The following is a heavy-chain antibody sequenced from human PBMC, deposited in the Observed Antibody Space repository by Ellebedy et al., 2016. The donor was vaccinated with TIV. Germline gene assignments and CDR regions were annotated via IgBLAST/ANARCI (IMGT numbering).Heavy chain of an antibody. CDR2: INQGGSET. D-gene: IGHD1-1*01. J-gene: IGHJ4*01. V-gene: IGHV3-7*01. Sequence: GESLKISXAASGFSFSTHSMTWVRQAPGKGLEWAANINQGGSETYYVDSVKGRFTMSRDNAKNSLYLQLNSLRAEDTAVYYCARSPATGTVDYWGHGTLVTVSS. CDR1: GFSFSTHS. CDR3: ARSPATGTVDY.